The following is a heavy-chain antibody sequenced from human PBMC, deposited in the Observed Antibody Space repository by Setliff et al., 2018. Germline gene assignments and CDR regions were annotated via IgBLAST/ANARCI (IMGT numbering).Heavy chain of an antibody. V-gene: IGHV4-61*08. CDR1: GDSISSGDYY. CDR2: IYYSGST. Sequence: SETLSLTCTVSGDSISSGDYYWSWIRQSPGKGLEWIGYIYYSGSTDSHPSLKSRVSISLDTSKNQFSLNVRSVTAADTAIYYCAKGRGEMDSWGQGILVTVSS. CDR3: AKGRGEMDS. J-gene: IGHJ4*02. D-gene: IGHD3-10*01.